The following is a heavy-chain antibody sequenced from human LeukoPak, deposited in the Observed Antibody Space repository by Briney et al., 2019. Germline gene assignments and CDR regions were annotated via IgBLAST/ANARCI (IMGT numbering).Heavy chain of an antibody. D-gene: IGHD6-13*01. CDR3: ATDHLAAAGYNWFDP. J-gene: IGHJ5*02. V-gene: IGHV4-59*01. CDR1: GGSISSYY. Sequence: SETLSLTCTVSGGSISSYYWSWIRQPPGKGLEWIGAIYYSGSTDYNPSLKSRVTMSVDTSKNQFSLNLSSVTAADTAVYYCATDHLAAAGYNWFDPWGQGTLVTVSS. CDR2: IYYSGST.